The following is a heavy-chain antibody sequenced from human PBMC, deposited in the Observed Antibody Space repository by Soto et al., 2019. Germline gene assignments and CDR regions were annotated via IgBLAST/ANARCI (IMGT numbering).Heavy chain of an antibody. CDR3: AKCPLPYYGDFWYFDY. Sequence: GGSLRLSCAASGFTFSSYAMIWVRQAPVNGLEFVSAISGIFGSTYYADSVKGRFTICRYNSKNTLYLQMNGLRAEDTALYYCAKCPLPYYGDFWYFDYWGQGTLVTVSS. CDR1: GFTFSSYA. D-gene: IGHD4-17*01. J-gene: IGHJ4*02. CDR2: ISGIFGST. V-gene: IGHV3-23*01.